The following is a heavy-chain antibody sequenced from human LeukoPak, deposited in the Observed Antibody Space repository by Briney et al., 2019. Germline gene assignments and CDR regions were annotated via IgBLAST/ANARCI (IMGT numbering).Heavy chain of an antibody. D-gene: IGHD3-3*01. CDR3: ARRGITIAGVLVYHYSGMDV. CDR1: GFTLSSHW. Sequence: GGSLTLSCAGSGFTLSSHWMNWVRPAPGKGLEWVASIKEEGSEKYYGDSVKGRFTISRDNDKNSLYLHMNSLRAEDTAVYYCARRGITIAGVLVYHYSGMDVWGQGTTVTVSS. J-gene: IGHJ6*02. CDR2: IKEEGSEK. V-gene: IGHV3-7*01.